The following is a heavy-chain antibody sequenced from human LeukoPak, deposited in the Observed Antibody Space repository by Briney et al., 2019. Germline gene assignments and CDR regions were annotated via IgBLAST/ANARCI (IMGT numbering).Heavy chain of an antibody. CDR3: ASLHRTTGTTLYYYYGMDV. CDR2: ITSKGGTL. V-gene: IGHV3-9*01. Sequence: GRSLRLSCAVSGFTFNDYAMHWVRQVPGKGLEWVAGITSKGGTLAYADSVKGRFTISRDNAKNSLYLQMNSLRAEDTAVYYCASLHRTTGTTLYYYYGMDVWGQGTTVTVSS. D-gene: IGHD1-1*01. J-gene: IGHJ6*02. CDR1: GFTFNDYA.